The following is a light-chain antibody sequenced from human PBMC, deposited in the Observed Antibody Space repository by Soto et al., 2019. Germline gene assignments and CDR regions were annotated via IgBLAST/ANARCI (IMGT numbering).Light chain of an antibody. V-gene: IGLV2-14*01. CDR2: EVT. CDR3: SSYSSGSTLRV. CDR1: SGDVGGHNY. J-gene: IGLJ1*01. Sequence: QSALTQPASVSGSPGQSITISCTGTSGDVGGHNYVSRYQQHPGKAPKVMIYEVTNRPSGVSNRFSGSKSGNTASLTISGLQAEDEADYYCSSYSSGSTLRVFGTGTKLTVL.